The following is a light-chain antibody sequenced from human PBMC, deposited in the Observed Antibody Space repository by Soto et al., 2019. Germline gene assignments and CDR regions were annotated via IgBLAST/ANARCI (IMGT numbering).Light chain of an antibody. Sequence: QSALTQPASVSGSPGQSITISCTGTSSDIAIYNYVSWYQHKPGKAPKLMIYQVTNRPSGVSNRFSGSRSGNAASLTISVLQAEDDADYYCGSYTDRSNYVFGTGTKVTVL. CDR1: SSDIAIYNY. J-gene: IGLJ1*01. CDR3: GSYTDRSNYV. CDR2: QVT. V-gene: IGLV2-14*01.